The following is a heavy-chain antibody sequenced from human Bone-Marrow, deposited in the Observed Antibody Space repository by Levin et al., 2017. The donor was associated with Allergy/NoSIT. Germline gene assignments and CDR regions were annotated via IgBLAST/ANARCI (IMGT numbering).Heavy chain of an antibody. CDR3: AKAMYN. J-gene: IGHJ4*02. CDR1: GFNFSSSE. V-gene: IGHV3-48*03. D-gene: IGHD1-14*01. CDR2: IRSSGTKI. Sequence: SCAASGFNFSSSEMNWVRQAPGKGLEWVSYIRSSGTKIYYADTVKGRFTISRDNAKNSLYLQMDSLRAEDTAVYYCAKAMYNWGQGTLVTVSS.